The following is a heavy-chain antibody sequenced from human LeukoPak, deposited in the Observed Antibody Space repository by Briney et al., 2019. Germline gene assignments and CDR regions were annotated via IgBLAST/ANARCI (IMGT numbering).Heavy chain of an antibody. CDR2: ISYDGSSK. CDR3: ARVEARTVTNFYYYYGMDV. D-gene: IGHD4-17*01. CDR1: GFTFSNYW. V-gene: IGHV3-30*03. J-gene: IGHJ6*02. Sequence: GGSLRLSCAASGFTFSNYWMSWVRQAPGKGLEWVAVISYDGSSKYYADSVKGRFTISRDNSKNTLYLQMNSLRAEDTAVYYCARVEARTVTNFYYYYGMDVWGQGTTVTVSS.